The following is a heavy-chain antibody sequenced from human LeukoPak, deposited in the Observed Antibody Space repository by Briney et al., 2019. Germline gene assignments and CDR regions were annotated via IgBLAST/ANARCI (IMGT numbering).Heavy chain of an antibody. D-gene: IGHD2-2*01. Sequence: GASVKVSCKASGYTFTCYYMHWVRQAPGQGLEWMGWINPNSGGTNYAQKFQGRVTMTRDTSISTAYMELSRLRSDDTAVYYCARPEPDCSSTSCYMDVWGQGTTVTVSS. CDR1: GYTFTCYY. V-gene: IGHV1-2*02. CDR2: INPNSGGT. J-gene: IGHJ6*02. CDR3: ARPEPDCSSTSCYMDV.